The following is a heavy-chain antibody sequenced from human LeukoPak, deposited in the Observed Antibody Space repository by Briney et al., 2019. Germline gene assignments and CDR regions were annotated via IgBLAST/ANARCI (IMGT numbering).Heavy chain of an antibody. D-gene: IGHD2-15*01. V-gene: IGHV1-46*01. CDR1: GYTFTNYY. J-gene: IGHJ5*02. CDR2: INPSGGST. Sequence: AASVKVSCKASGYTFTNYYIHWVRQAPGQGLECMGIINPSGGSTSYAQKFQGRVTMTRDMSTSTVYMELSSLRSDDTAVYYCARAGAVVDNWFDPWGQGTLVTVSS. CDR3: ARAGAVVDNWFDP.